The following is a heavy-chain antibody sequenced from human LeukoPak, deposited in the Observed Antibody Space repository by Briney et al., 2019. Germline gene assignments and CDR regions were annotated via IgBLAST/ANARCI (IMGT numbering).Heavy chain of an antibody. CDR3: AKADYGGNSGGLYDY. CDR1: GFRFSDHY. D-gene: IGHD4-23*01. CDR2: ISWNSGSI. V-gene: IGHV3-9*01. J-gene: IGHJ4*02. Sequence: PGGSLRLSCAASGFRFSDHYMHWVRQAPGKGLEWVSGISWNSGSIGYADSVKGRFTISRDNAKNSLYLQMNSLRAEDTALYYCAKADYGGNSGGLYDYWGQGTLVTVSS.